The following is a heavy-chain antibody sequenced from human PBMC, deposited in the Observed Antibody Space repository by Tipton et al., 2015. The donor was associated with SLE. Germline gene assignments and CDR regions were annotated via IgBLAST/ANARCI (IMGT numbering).Heavy chain of an antibody. Sequence: GSLRLSCAASGFTFSDSYMSWIRQAPGKGLEWVSYISTTSTYINYADSVKGRFTISRDNAKNSLYLQMNSLRAEDTAVYYCARDDRGGGGRSWFDPWGQGTLVTVSS. D-gene: IGHD2-15*01. V-gene: IGHV3-11*06. CDR3: ARDDRGGGGRSWFDP. J-gene: IGHJ5*02. CDR2: ISTTSTYI. CDR1: GFTFSDSY.